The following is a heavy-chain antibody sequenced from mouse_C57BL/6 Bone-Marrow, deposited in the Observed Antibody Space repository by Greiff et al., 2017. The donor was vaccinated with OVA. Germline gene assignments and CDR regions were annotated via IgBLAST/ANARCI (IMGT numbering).Heavy chain of an antibody. CDR3: AKNWGWALFAY. V-gene: IGHV2-5*01. J-gene: IGHJ3*01. Sequence: QVQLKQSGPGLVQPSQSLSITCTVSGFSLTSYGVHWVRQSPGKGLEWLGVIWRGGSTDYNAAFMSRLGITKDNSKSQVFFKMNSLQADDTAIYYCAKNWGWALFAYWGQGTLVTVSA. CDR2: IWRGGST. CDR1: GFSLTSYG.